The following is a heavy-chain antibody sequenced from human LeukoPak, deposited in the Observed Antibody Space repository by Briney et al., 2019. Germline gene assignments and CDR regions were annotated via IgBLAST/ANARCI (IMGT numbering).Heavy chain of an antibody. CDR1: GYTLTELS. CDR3: ATGGVSAASGKPGYYYYYGMDV. CDR2: FDAEDGET. J-gene: IGHJ6*02. D-gene: IGHD6-25*01. Sequence: ASVRVSCKVSGYTLTELSMHWVRQAPGKGLEWMGGFDAEDGETIYAQKFQGRVTMTEDTSTDTAYMELSSLRSEDTAVYYCATGGVSAASGKPGYYYYYGMDVWGQGTTVTVSS. V-gene: IGHV1-24*01.